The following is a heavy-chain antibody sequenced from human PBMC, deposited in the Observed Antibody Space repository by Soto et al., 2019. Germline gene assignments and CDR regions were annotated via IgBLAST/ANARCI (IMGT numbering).Heavy chain of an antibody. V-gene: IGHV4-59*01. CDR3: ARDHPASSWFDY. J-gene: IGHJ4*02. CDR1: GGSISGYY. CDR2: IYNSGST. D-gene: IGHD6-13*01. Sequence: PSETLSLTCTVSGGSISGYYWSWLRQPPGKGLEWIGYIYNSGSTNYNPSLKGRVTISVDTSKNQFSLNLNSVTAADTAVYYCARDHPASSWFDYWGQGSLVTVSS.